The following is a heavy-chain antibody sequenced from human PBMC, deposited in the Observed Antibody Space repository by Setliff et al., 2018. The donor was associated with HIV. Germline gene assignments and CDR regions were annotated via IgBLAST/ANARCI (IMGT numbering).Heavy chain of an antibody. V-gene: IGHV4-28*03. D-gene: IGHD6-13*01. Sequence: SETLSLTCAVSGYSISSTNWWGWLRQPPGKGLEWIGYIYYSGSTNYNPSLKSRVTISVDTSKNQFSLKLSSVTAADTAVYYCARGSSSWYIYFDYWGQGTLVTVSS. J-gene: IGHJ4*02. CDR2: IYYSGST. CDR3: ARGSSSWYIYFDY. CDR1: GYSISSTNW.